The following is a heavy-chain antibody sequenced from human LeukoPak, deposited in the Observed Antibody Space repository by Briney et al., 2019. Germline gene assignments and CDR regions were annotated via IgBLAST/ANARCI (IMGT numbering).Heavy chain of an antibody. CDR3: ARDRIRYFDWLLLLDY. CDR1: GGSFSGYY. Sequence: PSETLSLTCAVYGGSFSGYYWSWIRQPPGKGLEWIGEINHSGSTSYNPSLKSRVTISVDTSKNQFSLKLSSVTAADTAVYYCARDRIRYFDWLLLLDYWGQGTLVTVSS. V-gene: IGHV4-34*01. CDR2: INHSGST. J-gene: IGHJ4*02. D-gene: IGHD3-9*01.